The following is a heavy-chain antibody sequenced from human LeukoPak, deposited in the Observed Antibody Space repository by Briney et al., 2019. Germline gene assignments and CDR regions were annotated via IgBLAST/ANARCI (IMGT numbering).Heavy chain of an antibody. CDR2: INSDGSRT. J-gene: IGHJ4*02. Sequence: GGSLRLSCAASGFTFSCYWMHWVRQAPGKGLVWVSRINSDGSRTTYADSVKGRFTISRDNAKNTLYLQMNSLRAEDTAVYYCARVAWGDPNSPFDYWGQGALVTVSS. CDR3: ARVAWGDPNSPFDY. D-gene: IGHD2-21*02. CDR1: GFTFSCYW. V-gene: IGHV3-74*01.